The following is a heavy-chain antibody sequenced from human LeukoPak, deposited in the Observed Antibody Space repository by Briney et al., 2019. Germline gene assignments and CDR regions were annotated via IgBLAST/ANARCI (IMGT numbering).Heavy chain of an antibody. D-gene: IGHD3-3*01. CDR3: ARSKIGYDFWSGYYGGRIDY. J-gene: IGHJ4*02. V-gene: IGHV1-69*01. Sequence: SVKVSCKASGGTFSSYAISWVRQAPGQGLEWMGGIIPIFGTANYAQKFQGRVTITADESTSTAYMELSSLRSENTAVYYCARSKIGYDFWSGYYGGRIDYWGQGTLVTVSS. CDR2: IIPIFGTA. CDR1: GGTFSSYA.